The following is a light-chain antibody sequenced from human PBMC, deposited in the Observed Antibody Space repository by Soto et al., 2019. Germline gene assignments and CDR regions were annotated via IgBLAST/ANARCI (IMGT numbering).Light chain of an antibody. CDR2: AAS. V-gene: IGKV1-9*01. Sequence: DIQLTQSPSLLSASVGDRVTITCRASQCVSTYLSWYQQKPGKAPKLMIYAASTLKSGVPSRFSGSGSGTEFTLTISGLLPEDFATYHCQQLSTLPFTFGQGTRLEIK. CDR1: QCVSTY. J-gene: IGKJ5*01. CDR3: QQLSTLPFT.